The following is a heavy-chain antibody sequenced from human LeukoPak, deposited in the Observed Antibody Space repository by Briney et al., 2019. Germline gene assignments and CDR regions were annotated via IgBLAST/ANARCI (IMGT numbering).Heavy chain of an antibody. D-gene: IGHD7-27*01. CDR1: GFNSNNYG. J-gene: IGHJ6*03. CDR2: IQYDTTNK. V-gene: IGHV3-30*02. CDR3: VKDSKLGALYYYYMDV. Sequence: GGSLRLSCAASGFNSNNYGMHWVRQAPGKGLEWVAFIQYDTTNKYSADSVKGRFSISRDNSKKTLHLQMNSLRAEDTAVYYCVKDSKLGALYYYYMDVWGKGTTVTVAS.